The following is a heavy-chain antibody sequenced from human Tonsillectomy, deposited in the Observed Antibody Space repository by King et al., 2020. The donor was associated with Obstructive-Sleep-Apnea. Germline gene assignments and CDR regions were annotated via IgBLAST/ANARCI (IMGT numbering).Heavy chain of an antibody. CDR3: ARVGAAVAFDI. CDR1: GFTLNNYA. J-gene: IGHJ3*02. Sequence: EVQLVESGGGLVQPGGSLRLSCVASGFTLNNYAMHWVRQAPGKGLEYVSAIGFNGNSTYYAKSVKDRFTISRDNSKSTLYLQMGSLRPEDMAVYNCARVGAAVAFDIWGQGTMVTVSS. V-gene: IGHV3-64*01. D-gene: IGHD6-25*01. CDR2: IGFNGNST.